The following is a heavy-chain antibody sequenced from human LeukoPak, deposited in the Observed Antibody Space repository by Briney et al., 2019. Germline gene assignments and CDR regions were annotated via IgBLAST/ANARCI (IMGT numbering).Heavy chain of an antibody. Sequence: VASVKVSCKASGGTFSSYAISWVRQAPGQGLEWMGGIIPIFGTANYAQKFQGRVTITADESTSTAYMELSSLRSEDTAVYYCARVPYSSGWGYSLFWFDPWGQGTLVTVSS. J-gene: IGHJ5*02. CDR3: ARVPYSSGWGYSLFWFDP. D-gene: IGHD6-19*01. V-gene: IGHV1-69*13. CDR1: GGTFSSYA. CDR2: IIPIFGTA.